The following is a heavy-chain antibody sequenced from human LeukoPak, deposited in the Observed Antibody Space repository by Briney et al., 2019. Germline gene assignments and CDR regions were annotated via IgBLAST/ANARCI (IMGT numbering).Heavy chain of an antibody. CDR3: ATFSGAHHKTFDS. CDR1: GRTFRNYW. V-gene: IGHV3-7*01. D-gene: IGHD1-14*01. J-gene: IGHJ4*02. Sequence: GGSLRLSCAASGRTFRNYWMSGVRHAPGKGLEWVANIKQDGSDKFYVDSVNGRFTISRDNAKNSLYLQMNTLRAEDTAIYYCATFSGAHHKTFDSWGQGTLVTVSS. CDR2: IKQDGSDK.